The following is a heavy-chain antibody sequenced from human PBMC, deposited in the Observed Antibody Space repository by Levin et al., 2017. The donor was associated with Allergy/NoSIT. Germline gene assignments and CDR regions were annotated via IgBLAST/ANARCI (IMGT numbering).Heavy chain of an antibody. CDR1: GFTFSSYA. D-gene: IGHD3-9*01. CDR2: IYSDGSQK. J-gene: IGHJ4*02. V-gene: IGHV3-33*01. CDR3: ARDLTNFYWREAFDL. Sequence: PTGGSLRLSCTASGFTFSSYAMHWVRQTPGMGLEWVAVIYSDGSQKFYADSVKGRFAISRDNSRNTLYLHINSLRAEDTALYYCARDLTNFYWREAFDLWGQGTLVTVAS.